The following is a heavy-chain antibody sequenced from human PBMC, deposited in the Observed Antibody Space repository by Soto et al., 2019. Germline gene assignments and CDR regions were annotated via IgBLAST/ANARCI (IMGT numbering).Heavy chain of an antibody. J-gene: IGHJ6*02. D-gene: IGHD3-10*01. Sequence: SVKVSCKASGGTFSSYAISWVRQAPGQGLEWMGGIIPIFGTANYAQKFQGRVTITADESTSTAYMELSSLRSEDTAVYYCARARFGELSPGYYYGMDVWGQGTTATVSS. V-gene: IGHV1-69*13. CDR3: ARARFGELSPGYYYGMDV. CDR2: IIPIFGTA. CDR1: GGTFSSYA.